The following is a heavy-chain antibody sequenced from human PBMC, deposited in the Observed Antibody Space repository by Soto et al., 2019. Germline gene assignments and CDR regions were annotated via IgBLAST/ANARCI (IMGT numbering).Heavy chain of an antibody. J-gene: IGHJ3*02. CDR1: GYTFTSYY. V-gene: IGHV1-46*01. Sequence: ASVKVSCKASGYTFTSYYMHWVRQAPGQGLERMGIINPSGGSTSYAQKFQGRVTMTRDTSTSTVYMELSSLRSEDTAVYYCARGITMIVVVIPGAFDIWGQGTMVTVSS. CDR2: INPSGGST. D-gene: IGHD3-22*01. CDR3: ARGITMIVVVIPGAFDI.